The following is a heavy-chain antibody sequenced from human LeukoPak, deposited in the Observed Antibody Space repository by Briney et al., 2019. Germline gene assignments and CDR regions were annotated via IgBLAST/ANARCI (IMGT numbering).Heavy chain of an antibody. CDR2: INPNSGGT. Sequence: ASVKVSCKASGYTFTGYYMHWVRQAPGQGLEWMGWINPNSGGTNYAQKFQGRVTMTRDTSISTAYMEVSRLRSDDTAVYYCARVGFEYGDNRWFDPWGQGTLVTVSS. V-gene: IGHV1-2*02. CDR1: GYTFTGYY. CDR3: ARVGFEYGDNRWFDP. D-gene: IGHD4-17*01. J-gene: IGHJ5*02.